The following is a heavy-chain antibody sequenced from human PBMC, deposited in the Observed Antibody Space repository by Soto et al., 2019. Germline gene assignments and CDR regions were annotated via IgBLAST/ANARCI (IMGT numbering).Heavy chain of an antibody. CDR1: GFMFDDYA. CDR3: ANSQSIASLPFDY. V-gene: IGHV3-9*01. CDR2: ISWNSNSI. D-gene: IGHD6-6*01. Sequence: DVQRVESGGGLVQPGRSLRLSCEASGFMFDDYAMYWVRQAPGKGLEWVSGISWNSNSIVYADSVKGRFTISRDNAKNSLYLQKNSLKPEDTALYYCANSQSIASLPFDYWGQGTLVTVSS. J-gene: IGHJ4*01.